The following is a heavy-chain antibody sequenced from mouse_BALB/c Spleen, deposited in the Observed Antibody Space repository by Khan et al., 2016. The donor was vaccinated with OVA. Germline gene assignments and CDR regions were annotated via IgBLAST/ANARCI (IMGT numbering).Heavy chain of an antibody. Sequence: VQLVESGAELARPGASVKMSCKASGYTFTSYTIHWIKLRPGQGLEWIGYINPSNGYTNYNQKFRDKATLTADKSSTTAYMQLNSMTSADSAVYNCVRDCAYHRTDGCFAYWGQGTLVTVSA. D-gene: IGHD2-14*01. J-gene: IGHJ3*01. V-gene: IGHV1-4*01. CDR2: INPSNGYT. CDR1: GYTFTSYT. CDR3: VRDCAYHRTDGCFAY.